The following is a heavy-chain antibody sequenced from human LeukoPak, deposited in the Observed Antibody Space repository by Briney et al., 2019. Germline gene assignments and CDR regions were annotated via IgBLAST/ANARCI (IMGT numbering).Heavy chain of an antibody. D-gene: IGHD3-10*01. V-gene: IGHV4-39*07. CDR2: IYYSGST. CDR3: ARGSGSYYR. CDR1: GGSISRSRDY. Sequence: SETLSLTCTVSGGSISRSRDYWGWIRQPPGKGLEWIGSIYYSGSTYYNPSLKSRVTISGDTSKNRFSLKLSSVTAADTAVYYCARGSGSYYRWGQGTLVTVSS. J-gene: IGHJ4*02.